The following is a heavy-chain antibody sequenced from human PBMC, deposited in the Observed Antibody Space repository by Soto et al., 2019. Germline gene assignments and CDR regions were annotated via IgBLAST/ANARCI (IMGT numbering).Heavy chain of an antibody. V-gene: IGHV1-3*01. CDR1: GDTFTSYA. CDR3: ARSPYYYDSRGRVDYYYNGMEV. CDR2: INGGNGNT. D-gene: IGHD3-22*01. Sequence: ASVKVSCKASGDTFTSYAMHWVRQAPGQRLEWMGWINGGNGNTKYSQKFQGRVTITRDTSASTADMELSSLRSEDTAVYYCARSPYYYDSRGRVDYYYNGMEVGGQGTTGSVCS. J-gene: IGHJ6*02.